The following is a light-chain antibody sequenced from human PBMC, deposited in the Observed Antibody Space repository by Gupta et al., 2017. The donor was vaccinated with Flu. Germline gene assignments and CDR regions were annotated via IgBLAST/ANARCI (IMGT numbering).Light chain of an antibody. CDR3: GTWDSTLSAGGI. CDR2: ENN. Sequence: QSVLTQPPSVSAAPGQKVTIPCSGASSIFGSNFVSWYQQVPGTAPKLLIYENNKRPSGIPERFSGSKSATSATLDITGLQTGDEADYYCGTWDSTLSAGGIFGGGTKLTVL. CDR1: SSIFGSNF. V-gene: IGLV1-51*02. J-gene: IGLJ2*01.